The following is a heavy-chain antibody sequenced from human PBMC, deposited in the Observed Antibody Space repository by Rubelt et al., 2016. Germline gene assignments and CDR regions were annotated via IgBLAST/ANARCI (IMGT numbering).Heavy chain of an antibody. J-gene: IGHJ6*02. V-gene: IGHV3-74*01. CDR1: GLTFSSYW. Sequence: AASGLTFSSYWMHWVRQAPGKGLVWVSRINSDGSSTSYADSVKGRFTISRDNAKNTLYLQMNSLRAEDTAVYYCARVRELQDYYYGMDVWGQGTTVTVSS. D-gene: IGHD1-7*01. CDR2: INSDGSST. CDR3: ARVRELQDYYYGMDV.